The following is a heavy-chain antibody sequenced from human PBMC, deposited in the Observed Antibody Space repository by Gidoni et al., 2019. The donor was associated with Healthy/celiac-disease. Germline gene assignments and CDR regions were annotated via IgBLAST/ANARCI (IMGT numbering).Heavy chain of an antibody. J-gene: IGHJ4*02. Sequence: QVQLVESGGGVVQPGRSLRLSCAASGFTFSSYAMHWVRQAPGKGLEWVAVISYDGSNKYYAESVKGRFTISRDKSKNTLYLQMNSLRAEDTAVYYCARSRRGYSYGTLDYWGQGTLVTVSS. CDR2: ISYDGSNK. CDR1: GFTFSSYA. D-gene: IGHD5-18*01. V-gene: IGHV3-30-3*01. CDR3: ARSRRGYSYGTLDY.